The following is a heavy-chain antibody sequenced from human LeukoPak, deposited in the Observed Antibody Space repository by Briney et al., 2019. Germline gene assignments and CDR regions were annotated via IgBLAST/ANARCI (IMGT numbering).Heavy chain of an antibody. CDR2: IYYSGST. CDR3: ARGYSSSENWFDP. V-gene: IGHV4-59*01. J-gene: IGHJ5*02. CDR1: GGSISSYY. D-gene: IGHD6-6*01. Sequence: SETLSLTCTVSGGSISSYYWSWIRQPPGKGLEWIGYIYYSGSTNYNPSLESRVTISVDTSKNQFSLKLSSVTAADTAVYYCARGYSSSENWFDPWGQGTLVTVSS.